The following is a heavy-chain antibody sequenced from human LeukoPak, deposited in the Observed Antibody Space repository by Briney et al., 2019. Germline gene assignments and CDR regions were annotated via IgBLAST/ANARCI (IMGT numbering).Heavy chain of an antibody. CDR2: TNTDGSTT. V-gene: IGHV3-74*01. D-gene: IGHD4-17*01. CDR1: GFTFSSYW. CDR3: YGANVQH. Sequence: SGGSLRLSCAASGFTFSSYWMVWVRQAPGKGLLWVSATNTDGSTTTYADSVKGRFTIARDNARNTVYLQMSSLRVEDTAVYYCYGANVQHWGPGTLVTVHS. J-gene: IGHJ1*01.